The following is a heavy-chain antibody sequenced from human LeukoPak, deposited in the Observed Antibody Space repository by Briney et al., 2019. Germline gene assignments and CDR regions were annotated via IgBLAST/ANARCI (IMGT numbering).Heavy chain of an antibody. CDR3: ARDNVLAAAGTHNWFDP. D-gene: IGHD6-13*01. CDR1: GGSFSGYY. CDR2: IYYSGST. J-gene: IGHJ5*02. Sequence: SETLSLTCAVYGGSFSGYYWSWIRQPPGKGLEWIGSIYYSGSTYYNPSLKSRVTISVDTSKNQFSLKLSSVTAADTAVYYCARDNVLAAAGTHNWFDPWGQGTLVTVSS. V-gene: IGHV4-34*01.